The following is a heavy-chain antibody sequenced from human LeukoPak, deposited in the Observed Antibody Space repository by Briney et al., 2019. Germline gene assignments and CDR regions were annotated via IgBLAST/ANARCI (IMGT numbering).Heavy chain of an antibody. J-gene: IGHJ3*02. V-gene: IGHV3-23*01. CDR1: GFTFSSYA. CDR2: ISGSGGST. D-gene: IGHD6-13*01. Sequence: GGSLRLSCAASGFTFSSYAMSWVRQAPGKGLEWVSAISGSGGSTYYAGSVKGRFTISRDNSKNTLYLQMNSLRAEDTAVYYCAKDWGPYSSSWYEQGAFDIWGQGTMVTVSS. CDR3: AKDWGPYSSSWYEQGAFDI.